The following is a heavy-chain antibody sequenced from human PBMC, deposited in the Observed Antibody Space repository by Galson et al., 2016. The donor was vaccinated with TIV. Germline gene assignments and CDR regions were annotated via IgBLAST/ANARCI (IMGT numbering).Heavy chain of an antibody. CDR1: GDSVSSGGGF. CDR2: IHSSGST. J-gene: IGHJ5*02. D-gene: IGHD2-21*02. Sequence: LTCSVSGDSVSSGGGFWSWIRQHPERGLEWLGYIHSSGSTYYRPSLKGRLMISLDAAQNQFSLRLTSVTAVDTAVYYCVKEYCDGDRRFDPWGQGSLVTVS. CDR3: VKEYCDGDRRFDP. V-gene: IGHV4-31*03.